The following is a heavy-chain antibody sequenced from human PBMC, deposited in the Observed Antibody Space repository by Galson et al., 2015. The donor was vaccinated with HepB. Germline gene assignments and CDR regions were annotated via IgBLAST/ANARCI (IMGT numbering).Heavy chain of an antibody. V-gene: IGHV4-39*01. CDR1: GGSISSSSYY. J-gene: IGHJ4*02. Sequence: ETLSLTCTVSGGSISSSSYYWGWIRQPPGKGLEWIGSIYYSGSTYYNPSLKSRVTISVDTSKNQFSLKLSSVTAADTAVYYCARHFYSGSYYVAGRYWGQGTLVTVSS. CDR2: IYYSGST. D-gene: IGHD1-26*01. CDR3: ARHFYSGSYYVAGRY.